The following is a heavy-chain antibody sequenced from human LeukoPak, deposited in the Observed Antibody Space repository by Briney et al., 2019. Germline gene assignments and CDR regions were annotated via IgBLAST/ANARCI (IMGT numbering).Heavy chain of an antibody. J-gene: IGHJ4*02. Sequence: SETLSLTCTVSGGSITGYYWSWIRQPPRKGLEWIGYINYNGNSKYNPSLKSRITMSVATSRNQFSLKLSSVTAADTAVYFCARHLYPGYGSTNYDGAFFDYWGQGTPVTVSS. CDR2: INYNGNS. CDR3: ARHLYPGYGSTNYDGAFFDY. V-gene: IGHV4-59*08. CDR1: GGSITGYY. D-gene: IGHD4-23*01.